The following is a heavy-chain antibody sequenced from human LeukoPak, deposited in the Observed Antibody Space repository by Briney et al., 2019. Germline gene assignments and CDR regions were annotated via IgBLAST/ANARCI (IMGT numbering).Heavy chain of an antibody. J-gene: IGHJ4*02. CDR3: ARALYSSSSAIDY. D-gene: IGHD6-13*01. Sequence: SETLSLTCTVSGGSISSYYWSWIRQPPGKGLEWIGYIYYGGSTNYNPSLKSRVTISVDTSKNQFSLKLSSVTAADTAVYYCARALYSSSSAIDYWGQGTLVTVSS. V-gene: IGHV4-59*01. CDR1: GGSISSYY. CDR2: IYYGGST.